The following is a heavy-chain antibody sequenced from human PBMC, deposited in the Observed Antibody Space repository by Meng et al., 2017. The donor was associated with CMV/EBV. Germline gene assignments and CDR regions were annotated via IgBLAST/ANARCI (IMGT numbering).Heavy chain of an antibody. CDR3: ARGVGNIVVVPAATYGMDV. CDR1: GFTFDAYG. J-gene: IGHJ6*02. CDR2: INWNGGST. V-gene: IGHV3-20*04. D-gene: IGHD2-2*01. Sequence: GGSLRLSCAASGFTFDAYGMSWVRQAPGKGLEWVSGINWNGGSTGYADSVKDRFTISRDNAKNSLYLQMNSLRAEDTALYYCARGVGNIVVVPAATYGMDVWGQGTTVTVSS.